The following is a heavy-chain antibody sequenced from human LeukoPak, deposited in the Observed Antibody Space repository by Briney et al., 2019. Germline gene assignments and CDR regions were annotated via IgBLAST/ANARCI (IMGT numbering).Heavy chain of an antibody. CDR3: ARDRGIVLVVAVTYAQDDAFDI. Sequence: GGSLRLSCAASGFTFSDYSMNWVRQAPGKGLEWVSSISSSSSYIYYADSVRGRFTISRDNAKNSLYLQMNSLRAEDTAVCDCARDRGIVLVVAVTYAQDDAFDIWGQGTMVTVSS. D-gene: IGHD2-15*01. CDR2: ISSSSSYI. V-gene: IGHV3-21*01. CDR1: GFTFSDYS. J-gene: IGHJ3*02.